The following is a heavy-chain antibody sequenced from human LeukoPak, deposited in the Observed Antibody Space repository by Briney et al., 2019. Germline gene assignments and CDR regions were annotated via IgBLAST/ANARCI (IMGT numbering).Heavy chain of an antibody. V-gene: IGHV4-31*03. CDR1: GGSIRTDDYY. Sequence: PSQTLSLTCTVSGGSIRTDDYYWSWIRQFPGRDLEWIGYIFYSGTTVDNPSLKSRLTISVDTSKNQFSLKLRSVTAADTVVYFCARTVGSGLYFDYWGQGTLVTVSS. D-gene: IGHD3-3*01. CDR2: IFYSGTT. CDR3: ARTVGSGLYFDY. J-gene: IGHJ4*02.